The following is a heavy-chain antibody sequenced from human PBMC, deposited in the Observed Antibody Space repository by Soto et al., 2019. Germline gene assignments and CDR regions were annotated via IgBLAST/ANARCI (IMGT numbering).Heavy chain of an antibody. D-gene: IGHD1-26*01. V-gene: IGHV3-23*01. CDR3: ATLSGSTAGWDHYGMDV. CDR2: ISGIGGST. Sequence: EVQLLESGGGLVQPGGSLRLSCAASGFTFTDYALSWVRQAPGKGLEWVATISGIGGSTYLADSVKGRLGISRDNSKNPLYLEMNSLRAEDTAVYYCATLSGSTAGWDHYGMDVWGQGTSVIVSS. CDR1: GFTFTDYA. J-gene: IGHJ6*02.